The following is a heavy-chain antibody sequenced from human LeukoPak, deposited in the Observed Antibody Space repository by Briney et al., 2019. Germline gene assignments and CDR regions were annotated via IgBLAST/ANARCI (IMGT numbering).Heavy chain of an antibody. CDR1: GFTFSSYA. V-gene: IGHV3-23*01. CDR2: ISGSGGST. D-gene: IGHD3-10*01. J-gene: IGHJ4*02. CDR3: AKGLIGFGEFDSYYFDY. Sequence: GGSLRLSCAASGFTFSSYAMSWVRQAPGKGLEWVSAISGSGGSTYNADSVKGRFTISRDNSKNRLYLQMNSLRAEDTAVYYCAKGLIGFGEFDSYYFDYWGQGTLVTVSS.